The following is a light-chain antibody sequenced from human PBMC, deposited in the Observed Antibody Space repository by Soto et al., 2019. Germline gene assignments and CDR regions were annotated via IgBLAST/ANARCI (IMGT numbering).Light chain of an antibody. Sequence: IQLTQSPSFLSASVGDRVTITCRASQGISSYLAWYQQKPGKAPKLLIYAASTLQSGVPSRFSGSGSGTEFTLTISSLQPEDFATYYCQQLNSHPFFGGGTKVEIK. CDR3: QQLNSHPF. V-gene: IGKV1-9*01. J-gene: IGKJ4*01. CDR1: QGISSY. CDR2: AAS.